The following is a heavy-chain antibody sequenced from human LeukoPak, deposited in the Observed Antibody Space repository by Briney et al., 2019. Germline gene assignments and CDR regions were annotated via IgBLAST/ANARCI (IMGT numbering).Heavy chain of an antibody. V-gene: IGHV4-31*03. CDR2: IYYSGST. Sequence: SQTLSLTCTVSGGSISSGDYYWSWIRQHPGKGLEWIGYIYYSGSTYYNPSLKSRVTISVDTSKNQFSLKLSSVTAADTAVYYCARARKTTTYYYDSSGYYPHFDYWGQGTLVTVSS. CDR1: GGSISSGDYY. CDR3: ARARKTTTYYYDSSGYYPHFDY. J-gene: IGHJ4*02. D-gene: IGHD3-22*01.